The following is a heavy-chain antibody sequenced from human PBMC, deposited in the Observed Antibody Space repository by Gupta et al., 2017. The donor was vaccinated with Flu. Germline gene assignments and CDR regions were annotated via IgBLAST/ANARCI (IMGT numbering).Heavy chain of an antibody. CDR2: MPYGGSHN. V-gene: IGHV3-30*02. J-gene: IGHJ1*01. Sequence: PGKGLEWVGGMPYGGSHNYHRDYVKVRFTITRDNAMNMLTLKKKNLRDEDTAVYYCANGGTCGSNSCRKYFQHWGQGTVLTVSS. CDR3: ANGGTCGSNSCRKYFQH. D-gene: IGHD2-2*01.